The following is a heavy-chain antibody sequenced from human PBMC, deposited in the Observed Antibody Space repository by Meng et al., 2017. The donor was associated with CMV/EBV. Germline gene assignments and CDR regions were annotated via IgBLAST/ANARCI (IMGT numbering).Heavy chain of an antibody. J-gene: IGHJ4*02. V-gene: IGHV1-69*05. CDR1: GYTFTSYG. Sequence: SVKVSCKASGYTFTSYGISWVRQAPGQGLEWMGGIIPIFGTANYAQKFQGRVTITTDESTSTAYMEPSSLRSEDTAVYYCARGAKEFYFDYWGQGTLVTVSS. CDR2: IIPIFGTA. CDR3: ARGAKEFYFDY.